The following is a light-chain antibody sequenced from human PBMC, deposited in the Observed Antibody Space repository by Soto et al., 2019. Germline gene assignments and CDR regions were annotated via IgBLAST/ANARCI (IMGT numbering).Light chain of an antibody. V-gene: IGKV1-39*01. CDR2: AAS. Sequence: DIQMTQSPSSLSASVGDRVTITCRAGQSISTYLNWYQQKSGKAPKLLISAASSLQSGVPSRFSGSGSGTDFTLTISSLQPEDFAVYFCQLYGSSPPRYTFGQGTKLEIK. CDR3: QLYGSSPPRYT. J-gene: IGKJ2*01. CDR1: QSISTY.